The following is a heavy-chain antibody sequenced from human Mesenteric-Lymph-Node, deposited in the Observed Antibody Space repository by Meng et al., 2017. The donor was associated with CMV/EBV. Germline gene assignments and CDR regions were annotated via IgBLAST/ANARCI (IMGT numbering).Heavy chain of an antibody. CDR3: ARAGADNSGNSGWVAY. CDR2: MFYSGST. Sequence: SETLSLTCTVSGGSISSYYWSWIRQPPGKGLEWIGKMFYSGSTKYNPSLKSRVTISVDTSKNQFSLKLSSVTAADAAVYYCARAGADNSGNSGWVAYWGQGTLVTVSS. CDR1: GGSISSYY. J-gene: IGHJ4*02. D-gene: IGHD4-23*01. V-gene: IGHV4-59*12.